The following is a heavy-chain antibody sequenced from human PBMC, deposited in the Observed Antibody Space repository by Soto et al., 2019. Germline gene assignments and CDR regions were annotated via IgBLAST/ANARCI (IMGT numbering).Heavy chain of an antibody. CDR2: INHSGST. V-gene: IGHV4-34*01. Sequence: SETLSLTCAVYGGSFSGYYWSWIRQPPGKGLEWIGAINHSGSTNYNPSLKCLFSISVDTSMNQFSMKLSSVTAADTAVYYCARGQEQLDAFDIGGQGRMVTVSS. CDR1: GGSFSGYY. J-gene: IGHJ3*02. D-gene: IGHD6-6*01. CDR3: ARGQEQLDAFDI.